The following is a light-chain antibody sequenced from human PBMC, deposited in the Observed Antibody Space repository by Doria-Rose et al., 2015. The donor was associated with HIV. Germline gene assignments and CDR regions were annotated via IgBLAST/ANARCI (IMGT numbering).Light chain of an antibody. V-gene: IGKV4-1*01. Sequence: EIVMTQSPESLGMSLGERATLNCKSNQSLLYTSKNYLAWYQQKPGQPPKLLIYWASTRQSAFPARFSGSGSGTDFPLTISSLEAEDVAVYYCQQYYDTPSFGPGTTVDIK. CDR1: QSLLYTSKNY. CDR3: QQYYDTPS. J-gene: IGKJ3*01. CDR2: WAS.